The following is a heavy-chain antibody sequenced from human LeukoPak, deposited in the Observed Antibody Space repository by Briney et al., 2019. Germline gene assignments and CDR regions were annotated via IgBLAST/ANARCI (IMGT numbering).Heavy chain of an antibody. Sequence: SETLSLTCTVSGGSITSNYWSWIRQPPGKALEWIGYIYYTGSTNYNPSLKSRVTISVDTSKNQFSLMLSSVTAADTAVYYCARAARTNFGANYFDYWGQGTLVTVSS. D-gene: IGHD4/OR15-4a*01. V-gene: IGHV4-59*08. J-gene: IGHJ4*02. CDR3: ARAARTNFGANYFDY. CDR2: IYYTGST. CDR1: GGSITSNY.